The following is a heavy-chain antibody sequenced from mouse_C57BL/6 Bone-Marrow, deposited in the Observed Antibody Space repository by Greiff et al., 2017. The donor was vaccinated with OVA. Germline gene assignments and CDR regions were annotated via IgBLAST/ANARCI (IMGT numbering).Heavy chain of an antibody. CDR2: ISYDGSN. Sequence: ESGPGLVKPSQSLSLTCSVTGYSITSGYYWNWIRQFPGNKLEWMGYISYDGSNNYNPSLKNRISITRDTSKNQFFLKLNSVTTEDTATYYCARAADYYGSSSDYWGQGTTLTVSS. V-gene: IGHV3-6*01. D-gene: IGHD1-1*01. CDR1: GYSITSGYY. J-gene: IGHJ2*01. CDR3: ARAADYYGSSSDY.